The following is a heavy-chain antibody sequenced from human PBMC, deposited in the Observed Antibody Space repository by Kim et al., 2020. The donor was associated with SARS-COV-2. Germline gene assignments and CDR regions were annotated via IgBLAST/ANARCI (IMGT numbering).Heavy chain of an antibody. CDR1: GYTLTELS. CDR2: FDPEDGET. J-gene: IGHJ1*01. Sequence: ASVKVSCKVSGYTLTELSMHWVRQAPGKGLEWMGGFDPEDGETIYAQKFQGRVTMTEDTSTDTAYMELSSLRSEDTAVYYCATLTAYCSGGSCYLQYFQHWGQGTLVTVSS. CDR3: ATLTAYCSGGSCYLQYFQH. V-gene: IGHV1-24*01. D-gene: IGHD2-15*01.